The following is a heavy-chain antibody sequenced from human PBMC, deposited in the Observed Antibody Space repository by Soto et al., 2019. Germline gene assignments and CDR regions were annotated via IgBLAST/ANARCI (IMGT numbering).Heavy chain of an antibody. Sequence: ASVKVSCKASGYTFTGYYMHSVRQAPGQGLEWMGWINPNSGGTNYARKFQGRVTMTRDTSITTAYMEVTSLTSDDTAIFYFERVFGVNDPSNRYYVVFWGQGTLVTV. J-gene: IGHJ4*01. V-gene: IGHV1-2*02. CDR2: INPNSGGT. CDR1: GYTFTGYY. D-gene: IGHD3-10*01. CDR3: ERVFGVNDPSNRYYVVF.